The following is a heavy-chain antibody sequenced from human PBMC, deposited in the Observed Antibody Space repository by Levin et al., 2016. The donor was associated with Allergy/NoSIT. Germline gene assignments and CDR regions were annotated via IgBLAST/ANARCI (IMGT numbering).Heavy chain of an antibody. CDR3: ARDVSPLRLGEFSLGH. V-gene: IGHV3-21*01. D-gene: IGHD3-16*02. J-gene: IGHJ4*02. CDR1: GFSFNTYG. Sequence: GGSLRLSCAASGFSFNTYGMNWVRQAPGKGLEWVSFISSSINYKYYVDSAKGRFTISRDNAKSSLYLQMNSLTAADTAVYYCARDVSPLRLGEFSLGHWGQGILVTVSS. CDR2: ISSSINYK.